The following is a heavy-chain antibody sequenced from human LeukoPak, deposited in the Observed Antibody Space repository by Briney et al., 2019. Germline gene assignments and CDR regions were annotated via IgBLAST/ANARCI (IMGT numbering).Heavy chain of an antibody. CDR1: VFTVSSNY. CDR3: AREVGGSAFDI. J-gene: IGHJ3*02. D-gene: IGHD3-16*01. CDR2: IYSGGST. Sequence: PGLSLRLSCAASVFTVSSNYMSWVRQAPGKGLEWVSIIYSGGSTYYADSVKGRFTISRHNSKNTLYLQMNSLRAEDTAVYYCAREVGGSAFDIWGQGTMVTVSS. V-gene: IGHV3-53*04.